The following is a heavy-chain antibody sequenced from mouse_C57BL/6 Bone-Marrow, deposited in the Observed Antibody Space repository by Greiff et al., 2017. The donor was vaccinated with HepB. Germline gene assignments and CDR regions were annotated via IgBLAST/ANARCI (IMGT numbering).Heavy chain of an antibody. CDR3: ARGGIYYGNYGDAMDY. D-gene: IGHD2-1*01. CDR1: GYTFTSYW. CDR2: IYPGSGST. Sequence: QVQLQQPGAELVKPGASVKMSCKASGYTFTSYWITWVKQRPGQGLEWIGDIYPGSGSTNYNEEFKSKATLTVDTSSSTAYMQLSSLTSEDSAVYYCARGGIYYGNYGDAMDYWGQGTSVTVSS. J-gene: IGHJ4*01. V-gene: IGHV1-55*01.